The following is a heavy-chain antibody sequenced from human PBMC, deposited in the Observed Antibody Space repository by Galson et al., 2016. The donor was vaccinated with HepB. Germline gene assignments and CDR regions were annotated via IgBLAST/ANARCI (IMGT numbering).Heavy chain of an antibody. CDR2: IYYSGAT. V-gene: IGHV4-39*01. Sequence: ETLSLTCSVSGGSISGSSRYWAWIRQPPGKGLEWIASIYYSGATYYNPSLQSRVTISVDMSRNQFSLALRSVTAADTAVYYCATPCSTKSSSDYWGQGTLVNVFS. CDR1: GGSISGSSRY. J-gene: IGHJ4*02. CDR3: ATPCSTKSSSDY. D-gene: IGHD6-13*01.